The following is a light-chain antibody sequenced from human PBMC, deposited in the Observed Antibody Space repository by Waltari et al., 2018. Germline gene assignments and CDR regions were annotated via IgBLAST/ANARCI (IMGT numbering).Light chain of an antibody. CDR1: ESLVSSVGNTY. Sequence: DVVMPQSQLSLPVTLGQRAPISSSATESLVSSVGNTYFNWFHQRPGQPPRRLFYKVSSRDSGVPDRFSGSGSGTDFTLTISRVEAEDVGVYYCMQGIHRPWTFGQGTKVEIK. V-gene: IGKV2-30*01. CDR3: MQGIHRPWT. CDR2: KVS. J-gene: IGKJ1*01.